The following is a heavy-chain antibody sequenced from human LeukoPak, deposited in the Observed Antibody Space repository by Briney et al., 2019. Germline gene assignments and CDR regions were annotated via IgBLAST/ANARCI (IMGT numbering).Heavy chain of an antibody. CDR3: ARDKGGMVPFDY. V-gene: IGHV1-69*13. CDR2: IIPIFGTA. J-gene: IGHJ4*02. CDR1: GGTFSSYA. Sequence: VASVKVSCKASGGTFSSYAISWVRQAPGQGLEWMGGIIPIFGTANYAQKFQGRVTITADESTSTAYMELSSLRSEDTAVYFCARDKGGMVPFDYWGQGTLVTVSS. D-gene: IGHD3-10*01.